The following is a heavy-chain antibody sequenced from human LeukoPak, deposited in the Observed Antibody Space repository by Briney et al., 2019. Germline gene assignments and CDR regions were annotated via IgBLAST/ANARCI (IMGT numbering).Heavy chain of an antibody. Sequence: GGSLRLSCAASGFTFDDYAMHWVRQPPGKGLEWVSLISWDGGGTYYADSVKGRFTISRDNSKKSLYLQMNSLRAEDTAVYYCAKDDFRSHIVATGRGLLSYWGQGTLVTVSS. CDR1: GFTFDDYA. D-gene: IGHD5-12*01. V-gene: IGHV3-43D*03. CDR3: AKDDFRSHIVATGRGLLSY. J-gene: IGHJ4*02. CDR2: ISWDGGGT.